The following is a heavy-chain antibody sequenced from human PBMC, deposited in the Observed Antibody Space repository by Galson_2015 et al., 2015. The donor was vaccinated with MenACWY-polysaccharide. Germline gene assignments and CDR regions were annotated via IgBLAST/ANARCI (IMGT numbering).Heavy chain of an antibody. Sequence: SLRLSCAASGFTFSSYTMNWVRQAPGKGLEWLSYISSGSSAIYYADSVKGRFTISRDNAKNSLYLQINSLRAEDTAVYYCARGRPDYWGQGTLVTVSS. J-gene: IGHJ4*02. CDR3: ARGRPDY. CDR1: GFTFSSYT. D-gene: IGHD6-6*01. CDR2: ISSGSSAI. V-gene: IGHV3-48*01.